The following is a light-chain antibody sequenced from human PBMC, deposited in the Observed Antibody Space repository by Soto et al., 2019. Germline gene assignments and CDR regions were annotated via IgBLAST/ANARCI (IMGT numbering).Light chain of an antibody. V-gene: IGKV3-20*01. CDR2: GAS. CDR1: QTVNSRY. Sequence: PGERANLSCRPSQTVNSRYLTWYQHKPGQAPRLLIYGASIRATGIPDRLSGSRSGADFSLTITRLEPEDCAVYYCQQFDDSRPAFTFGQGTKLEI. J-gene: IGKJ2*01. CDR3: QQFDDSRPAFT.